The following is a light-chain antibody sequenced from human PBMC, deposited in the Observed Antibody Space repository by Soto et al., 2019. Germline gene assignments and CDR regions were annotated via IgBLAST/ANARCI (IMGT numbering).Light chain of an antibody. J-gene: IGKJ5*01. V-gene: IGKV1-39*01. CDR1: QSISIY. Sequence: DIQITRSPSSLSASVGDRVTITCRASQSISIYLNWYQQKPGKAPKLLIYAASSLQSGVPSRFSGSGSGTDFTLTISSLKPEDFATYYCQQSYSTPPITFGQGTLLEIK. CDR2: AAS. CDR3: QQSYSTPPIT.